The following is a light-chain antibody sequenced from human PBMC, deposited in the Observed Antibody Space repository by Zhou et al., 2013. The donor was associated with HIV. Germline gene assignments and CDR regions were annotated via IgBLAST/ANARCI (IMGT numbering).Light chain of an antibody. J-gene: IGKJ1*01. CDR3: QKYNSRPWT. V-gene: IGKV3-11*01. Sequence: EIVLTQSPATLSLSPGERATLSCRASQSVSSYLVWYQQKLGQAPRLLIYDASNRATGIPARFSGSGSGTDFTLTISSLQPEDVATYYYQKYNSRPWTFGQGTKVAIK. CDR2: DAS. CDR1: QSVSSY.